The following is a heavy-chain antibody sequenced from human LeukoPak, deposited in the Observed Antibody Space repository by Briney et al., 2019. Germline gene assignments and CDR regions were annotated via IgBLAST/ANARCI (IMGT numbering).Heavy chain of an antibody. Sequence: PGGSLRLSWAAYGFTFGSYWMYWVRQAPEKGLVCISRVNNDGTGTIYADSVKGRFTISRDNAKNTVFLQLNSLRTEDTAVYYCARGGAFHAFDIWGQGTMVTVSS. CDR2: VNNDGTGT. CDR3: ARGGAFHAFDI. V-gene: IGHV3-74*01. J-gene: IGHJ3*02. CDR1: GFTFGSYW.